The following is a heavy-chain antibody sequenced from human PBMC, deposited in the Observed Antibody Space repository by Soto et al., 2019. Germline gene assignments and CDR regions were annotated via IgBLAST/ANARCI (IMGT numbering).Heavy chain of an antibody. CDR3: VKEPLLRYFDWLFENIGAFDI. D-gene: IGHD3-9*01. J-gene: IGHJ3*02. CDR1: GFTFSSYA. CDR2: ISGSGGST. V-gene: IGHV3-23*01. Sequence: GGSLRLSCAASGFTFSSYAMSWVRQAPGKGLEWVSAISGSGGSTYYADSVKGRFTISRDNSKNTLYLQMNSLRAEDTAVYYFVKEPLLRYFDWLFENIGAFDIWGQGTMVTVSS.